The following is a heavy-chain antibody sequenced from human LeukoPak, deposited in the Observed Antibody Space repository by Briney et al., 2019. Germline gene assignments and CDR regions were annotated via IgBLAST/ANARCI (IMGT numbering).Heavy chain of an antibody. Sequence: PSETLSLTCAVYGGSFSGYYWSWIRQPPGKGLEWIGEINHSGSTNYSPSLKSRVTISVDTSKNQFSLKLSSVTAADTAVYYCARLLPPYSSSVVNWFDPWGQGTLVTVSS. V-gene: IGHV4-34*01. CDR2: INHSGST. D-gene: IGHD6-13*01. CDR3: ARLLPPYSSSVVNWFDP. CDR1: GGSFSGYY. J-gene: IGHJ5*02.